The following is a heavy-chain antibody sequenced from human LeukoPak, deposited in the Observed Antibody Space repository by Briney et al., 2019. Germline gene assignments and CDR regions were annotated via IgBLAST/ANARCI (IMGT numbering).Heavy chain of an antibody. CDR2: LYYSGRT. D-gene: IGHD3-22*01. V-gene: IGHV4-39*01. CDR1: GGSISSSSYF. J-gene: IGHJ4*02. Sequence: PSETLSLTCSVSGGSISSSSYFWGWIRQPPGKGLEWIGSLYYSGRTYYNPSLKSRIIISVDTSKNQFSLKLSSVTAADTAVYYCATPGFYYDSSSYYYFDSWGQGTLVTVSS. CDR3: ATPGFYYDSSSYYYFDS.